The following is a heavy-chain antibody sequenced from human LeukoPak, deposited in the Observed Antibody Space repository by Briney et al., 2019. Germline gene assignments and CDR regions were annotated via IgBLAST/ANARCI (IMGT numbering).Heavy chain of an antibody. J-gene: IGHJ4*02. Sequence: ASVTVSCKASGYTFTSYGISWVRQAPGQGLEWMGWISAYNGNTNYAQKLHGRVTMTTDTSTSTAYMELRSLRSDDTAVYYCARDGNYDSSGSADYWGQGTLVTVSS. D-gene: IGHD3-22*01. CDR2: ISAYNGNT. CDR3: ARDGNYDSSGSADY. CDR1: GYTFTSYG. V-gene: IGHV1-18*01.